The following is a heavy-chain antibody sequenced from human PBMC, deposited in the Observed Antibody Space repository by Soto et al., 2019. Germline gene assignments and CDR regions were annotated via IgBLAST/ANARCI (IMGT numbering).Heavy chain of an antibody. Sequence: ASVKVSCKSSGFTFTSYAIHWLRQAPGQRPQWMGWINGGSGNTKYSQDFQGRVTFTRDTFATTAYLELSSLRSEDTAVYYCARVPPWGNSAGDYYIQHYDSWGQGTPVTVS. CDR2: INGGSGNT. CDR1: GFTFTSYA. V-gene: IGHV1-3*01. J-gene: IGHJ4*02. D-gene: IGHD3-10*01. CDR3: ARVPPWGNSAGDYYIQHYDS.